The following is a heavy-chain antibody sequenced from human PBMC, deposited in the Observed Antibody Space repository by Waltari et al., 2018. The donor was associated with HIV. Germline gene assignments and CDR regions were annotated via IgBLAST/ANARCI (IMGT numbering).Heavy chain of an antibody. J-gene: IGHJ4*02. D-gene: IGHD6-13*01. Sequence: EVHLLESGGGLVQPGGSLRLSCAASGFAFNSYGMNWVRPTPGRGLEWVSGHSGGGGSTYYADSVKGRFTISRDSFNNTLYLHMTSLRAEDTALYFCAKSPRAAPYYFDSWGQGTQVTVSS. CDR3: AKSPRAAPYYFDS. V-gene: IGHV3-23*01. CDR2: HSGGGGST. CDR1: GFAFNSYG.